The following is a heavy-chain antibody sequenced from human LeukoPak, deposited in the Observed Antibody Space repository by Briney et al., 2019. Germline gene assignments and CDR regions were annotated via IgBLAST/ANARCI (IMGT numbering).Heavy chain of an antibody. CDR3: ARAFRGGIAGWHFDL. CDR2: IYYSGST. V-gene: IGHV4-30-4*01. D-gene: IGHD4-23*01. J-gene: IGHJ2*01. Sequence: SETLSLTCTVSGGSISSGDHFWSWIRQPRGKGLEWIGYIYYSGSTYHNPSLQSRITISVDKSKDQFSLKLSSVTAADTAIYYCARAFRGGIAGWHFDLWGRGTLVTVSS. CDR1: GGSISSGDHF.